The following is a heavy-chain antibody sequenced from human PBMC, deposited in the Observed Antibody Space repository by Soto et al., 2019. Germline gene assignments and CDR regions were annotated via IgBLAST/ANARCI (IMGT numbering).Heavy chain of an antibody. CDR1: GFTFSSYA. J-gene: IGHJ3*02. CDR3: AQHSSGHYPHDVFDI. D-gene: IGHD3-22*01. Sequence: GGSLRLSCAASGFTFSSYAMSWVRQAPGKGLEWVSIISGSGGSTYYADSVKGRFTISRDNSKNTLYLQMNSLRAEDTAIYYCAQHSSGHYPHDVFDIWGQGTMVTVSS. V-gene: IGHV3-23*01. CDR2: ISGSGGST.